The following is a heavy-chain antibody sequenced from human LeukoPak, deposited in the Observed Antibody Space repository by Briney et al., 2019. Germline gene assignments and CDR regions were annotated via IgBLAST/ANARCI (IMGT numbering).Heavy chain of an antibody. CDR1: GYTLTELS. Sequence: GASVKVSCKVSGYTLTELSMHWVRQAPGKGLEWMGLINPSGGGTTYAQKFQGRVTMTRDTSTSTVYMELSSLRSEDTAVYYCARVQGYSSSCFDPWGQGTLVTVSS. CDR2: INPSGGGT. CDR3: ARVQGYSSSCFDP. J-gene: IGHJ5*02. D-gene: IGHD6-13*01. V-gene: IGHV1-46*01.